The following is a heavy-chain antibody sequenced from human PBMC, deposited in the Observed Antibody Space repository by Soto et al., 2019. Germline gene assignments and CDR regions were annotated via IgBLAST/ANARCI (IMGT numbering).Heavy chain of an antibody. J-gene: IGHJ6*02. Sequence: QVQLVQSGAEVQKPGSSVTVSCKASGGTFSSYAISWVRQAPGQGLEWLGGIIPIFGTANYAQKFQGRVTITADKSTSTAYMELSSLRSEDTGVYYCAGDLARGGYDGCYFYGMDVWCQGPTVTVSS. D-gene: IGHD5-12*01. CDR2: IIPIFGTA. V-gene: IGHV1-69*06. CDR1: GGTFSSYA. CDR3: AGDLARGGYDGCYFYGMDV.